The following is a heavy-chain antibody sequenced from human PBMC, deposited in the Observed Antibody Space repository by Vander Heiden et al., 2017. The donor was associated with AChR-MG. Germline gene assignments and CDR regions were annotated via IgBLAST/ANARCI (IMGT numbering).Heavy chain of an antibody. J-gene: IGHJ6*02. CDR3: ARDGGSWYGRRYYYYGMDV. CDR2: IYSGGST. V-gene: IGHV3-66*01. D-gene: IGHD6-13*01. CDR1: GFTVSSNY. Sequence: EVQLVASGGGLVQPGGSLRPSCAASGFTVSSNYVSWVRQAPGKGLEWVSVIYSGGSTYYADSVKGRFTISRDNSKNTLYLQMNSLRAEETPVYYCARDGGSWYGRRYYYYGMDVWGHVTTVTDSS.